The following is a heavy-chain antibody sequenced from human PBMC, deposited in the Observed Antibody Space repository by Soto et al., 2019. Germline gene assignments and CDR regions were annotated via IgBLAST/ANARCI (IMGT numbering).Heavy chain of an antibody. J-gene: IGHJ4*02. CDR1: GGSFSGYY. V-gene: IGHV4-34*01. D-gene: IGHD5-12*01. CDR3: ARGERYSGYY. CDR2: INHSGST. Sequence: QVQLQQWGAGLLKPSETLSLTCAVYGGSFSGYYWSWIRQPPGKGLEWIGEINHSGSTNYNPSLKSRVTISVDTSKNQFSLKLSSVTAADTAVYYCARGERYSGYYWGQGTLVTVSS.